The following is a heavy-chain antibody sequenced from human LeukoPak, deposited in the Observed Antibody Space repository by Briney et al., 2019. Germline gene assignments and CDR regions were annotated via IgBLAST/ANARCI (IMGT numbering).Heavy chain of an antibody. CDR3: ARVAGIWGFDY. J-gene: IGHJ4*02. D-gene: IGHD6-19*01. CDR1: GYRFTSYW. CDR2: IGPSDSYT. V-gene: IGHV5-10-1*01. Sequence: GESLKISCKGSGYRFTSYWISLVRQMPGKGLEWMGRIGPSDSYTNYSPSFQGHVTISADKSISTAYLQWSSLKASDTAMYYCARVAGIWGFDYWGQGTLVTVSS.